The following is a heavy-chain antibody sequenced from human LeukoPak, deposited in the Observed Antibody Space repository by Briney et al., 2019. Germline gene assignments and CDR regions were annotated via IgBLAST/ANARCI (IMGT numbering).Heavy chain of an antibody. V-gene: IGHV3-33*08. D-gene: IGHD3-10*01. J-gene: IGHJ4*02. CDR2: IWYGGSNK. CDR3: ARGPDVDLDY. Sequence: GGSLRLSCAASGFTFSSYGMHWVRQAPGKGLEWVAVIWYGGSNKYYADSVKGRFTISRDNSKNTLYLQMNSLRAADTAVYYCARGPDVDLDYWGQGTLVTVSS. CDR1: GFTFSSYG.